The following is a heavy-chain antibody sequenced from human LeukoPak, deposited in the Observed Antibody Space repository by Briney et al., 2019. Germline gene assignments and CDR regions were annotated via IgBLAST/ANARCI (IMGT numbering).Heavy chain of an antibody. CDR2: ISAYNGNT. Sequence: ASVKVSCKASGYTFTSYGISWVRQAPGQGLEWMGWISAYNGNTNYAQKLQGRVTMTTDTSTSTAYMELRSLRSDDTAVYYCARDQFRCSGGRCYRFLGQLWGQGTLVTVSS. J-gene: IGHJ1*01. V-gene: IGHV1-18*01. CDR1: GYTFTSYG. CDR3: ARDQFRCSGGRCYRFLGQL. D-gene: IGHD2-15*01.